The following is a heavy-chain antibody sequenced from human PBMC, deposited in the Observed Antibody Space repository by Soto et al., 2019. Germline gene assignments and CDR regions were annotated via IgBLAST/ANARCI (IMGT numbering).Heavy chain of an antibody. CDR1: GYTFTCYG. D-gene: IGHD3-3*01. CDR3: ARLNPDDYDFWSAESGYYMDV. Sequence: GASVKVSCKASGYTFTCYGISWVQQAPGQGLERMGWISAYNGNTNYAQKLQGRVTMTTDTSTSTAYMELRSLRSDDTAVYYCARLNPDDYDFWSAESGYYMDVWGKGTTVTVSS. CDR2: ISAYNGNT. J-gene: IGHJ6*03. V-gene: IGHV1-18*01.